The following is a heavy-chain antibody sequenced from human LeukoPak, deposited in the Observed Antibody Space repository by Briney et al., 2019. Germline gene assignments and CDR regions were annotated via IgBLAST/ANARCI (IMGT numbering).Heavy chain of an antibody. V-gene: IGHV1-2*02. J-gene: IGHJ4*02. Sequence: VASVKVSCKASGYTFTGYYMHWVRQAPGQGLEWMGWINPNSGGTNYAQKFQGRVTMTRDTSISTAYMELSRLRSDDTAVYSCARSIAVAGTVADYWGQGTLVTVSS. CDR3: ARSIAVAGTVADY. CDR2: INPNSGGT. CDR1: GYTFTGYY. D-gene: IGHD6-19*01.